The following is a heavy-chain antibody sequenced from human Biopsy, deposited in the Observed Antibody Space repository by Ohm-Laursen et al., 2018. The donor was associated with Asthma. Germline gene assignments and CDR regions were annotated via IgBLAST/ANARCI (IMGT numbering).Heavy chain of an antibody. J-gene: IGHJ6*02. D-gene: IGHD6-13*01. CDR2: ISSSGSTK. CDR3: ARVRESSSRSPFYFFTLDV. V-gene: IGHV3-11*01. Sequence: SLRLSCAASGFSFVDFFMTWVRQAPGKGLEWVASISSSGSTKYPSESVLGRCTISRDNTQKSMTLELRSLRVEDRAIYYCARVRESSSRSPFYFFTLDVWGQGTPVAVSS. CDR1: GFSFVDFF.